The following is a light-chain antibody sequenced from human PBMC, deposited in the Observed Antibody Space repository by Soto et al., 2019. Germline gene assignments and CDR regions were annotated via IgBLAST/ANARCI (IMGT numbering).Light chain of an antibody. Sequence: QSVLTQPASVSGSPGQSITISCTGTSSDVGGYNYVSWYQLHPGKAPKLMIYEVANRPSGVSNRFSGSKSGNTASLTISGLQAEDEADYYCSSYASSSTLVFGGGTQLIVL. CDR1: SSDVGGYNY. V-gene: IGLV2-14*01. CDR2: EVA. J-gene: IGLJ2*01. CDR3: SSYASSSTLV.